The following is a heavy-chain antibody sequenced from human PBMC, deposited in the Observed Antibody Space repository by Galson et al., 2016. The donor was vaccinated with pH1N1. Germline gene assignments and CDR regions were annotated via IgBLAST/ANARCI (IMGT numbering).Heavy chain of an antibody. CDR2: IKEDGSET. J-gene: IGHJ4*02. CDR3: ARAIGSRSGC. D-gene: IGHD3-16*02. CDR1: GFTFSSYW. V-gene: IGHV3-7*01. Sequence: SLRLSCAASGFTFSSYWMHWVRQVPGKGLEWVANIKEDGSETYYVDSVRGRFTISRDNAKNSLYLQMNSLRDEDTALYYCARAIGSRSGCWGQGTLVTVSS.